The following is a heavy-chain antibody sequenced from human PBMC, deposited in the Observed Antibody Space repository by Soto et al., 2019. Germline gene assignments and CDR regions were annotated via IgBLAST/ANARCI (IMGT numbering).Heavy chain of an antibody. CDR3: ALLGSWAY. CDR2: INHSGST. J-gene: IGHJ4*02. V-gene: IGHV4-34*01. D-gene: IGHD2-15*01. CDR1: GGSFSGYY. Sequence: QVQLQQWGAGLLKPSETLSLTCAVYGGSFSGYYWSWIRQPPGKGLEWIGEINHSGSTNYNPSLKSRVTISVDTSQNQFSLKLSSVTAADTAVYYCALLGSWAYWGQGTLVTVSS.